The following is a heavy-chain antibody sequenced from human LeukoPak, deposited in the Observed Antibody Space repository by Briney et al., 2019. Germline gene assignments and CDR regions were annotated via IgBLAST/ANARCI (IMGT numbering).Heavy chain of an antibody. V-gene: IGHV3-53*01. Sequence: GGSLRLSCAASGFTVSSNYMSWGCQGPGKGLELVPVLYSHGRQSDPDSVKGRFTIPRDKSKNTLYLQMDSLRADDTAVYYCARRGLGYYYMDVWRKGTTLTVCS. CDR2: LYSHGRQ. CDR1: GFTVSSNY. J-gene: IGHJ6*03. CDR3: ARRGLGYYYMDV.